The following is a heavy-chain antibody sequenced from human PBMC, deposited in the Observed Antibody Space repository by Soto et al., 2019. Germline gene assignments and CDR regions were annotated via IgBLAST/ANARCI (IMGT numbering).Heavy chain of an antibody. Sequence: EVQLLESGGGLVQPGGSLRLSCAASGFTFSSYAMSWFRQAPGKGLEWVSSISVSGGSTYYADSVKGRFTISRDNSKSTRFLHMNSLRAEATAVYYCAKAAGSDYYPVDYWGQGTLVTVSS. CDR3: AKAAGSDYYPVDY. D-gene: IGHD3-22*01. V-gene: IGHV3-23*01. CDR2: ISVSGGST. J-gene: IGHJ4*02. CDR1: GFTFSSYA.